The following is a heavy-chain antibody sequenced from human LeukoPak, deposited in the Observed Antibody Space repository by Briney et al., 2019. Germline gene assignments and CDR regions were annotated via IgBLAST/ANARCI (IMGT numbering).Heavy chain of an antibody. CDR2: IKSKTDGGTT. CDR3: TTYYDFWSGRYY. D-gene: IGHD3-3*01. V-gene: IGHV3-15*01. CDR1: GFTFSSYA. J-gene: IGHJ4*02. Sequence: PGGSLRLSCAASGFTFSSYAMSWVRQAPGKGLEWVGRIKSKTDGGTTDYAAPVKGRFTISRDDSKNTLYLQMNSLKTEDTAVYYCTTYYDFWSGRYYRGQGTLVTVSS.